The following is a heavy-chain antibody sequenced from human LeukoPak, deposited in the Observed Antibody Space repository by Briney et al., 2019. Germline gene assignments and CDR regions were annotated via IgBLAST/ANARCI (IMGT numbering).Heavy chain of an antibody. CDR3: ARGLGVGGGSGWYYYGMDV. V-gene: IGHV3-30*04. Sequence: GGSLRLSCAASGFTFSSYAMHWVRQAPGKGLEWVAVISYDGSNKYYADSVKGRFTISRDNSKNTLYLQMNSLRVEDTAVYYCARGLGVGGGSGWYYYGMDVWGKGTTVTVSS. CDR2: ISYDGSNK. CDR1: GFTFSSYA. D-gene: IGHD6-19*01. J-gene: IGHJ6*04.